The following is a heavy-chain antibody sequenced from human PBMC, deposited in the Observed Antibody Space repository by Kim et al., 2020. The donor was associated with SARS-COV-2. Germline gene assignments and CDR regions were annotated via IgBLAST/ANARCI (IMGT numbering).Heavy chain of an antibody. Sequence: ASVKVSCKASGYIFTSYGISWVRQAPGQGLEWMGWISAYKGNTNYAQKLQGRVTMTTDTSTSTAYMELRGLSSDDTAVYYCARDCSSTSCYSPNDYWGQGTLVTVSS. V-gene: IGHV1-18*01. CDR3: ARDCSSTSCYSPNDY. J-gene: IGHJ4*02. CDR1: GYIFTSYG. CDR2: ISAYKGNT. D-gene: IGHD2-2*02.